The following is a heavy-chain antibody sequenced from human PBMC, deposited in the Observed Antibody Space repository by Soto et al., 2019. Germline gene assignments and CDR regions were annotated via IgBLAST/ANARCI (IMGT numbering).Heavy chain of an antibody. CDR2: IYTGGNT. CDR3: ARDYYYGSGNYYRADYYHYGMDV. Sequence: GGSLRLSCAASGFTVTSYYMSSVRKAPGKGLEWVSLIYTGGNTNYADSVKCRFTISRDNSKNMLYLQMNSLRAEDTAVYYCARDYYYGSGNYYRADYYHYGMDVWGQGTTVTISS. V-gene: IGHV3-53*01. D-gene: IGHD3-10*01. J-gene: IGHJ6*02. CDR1: GFTVTSYY.